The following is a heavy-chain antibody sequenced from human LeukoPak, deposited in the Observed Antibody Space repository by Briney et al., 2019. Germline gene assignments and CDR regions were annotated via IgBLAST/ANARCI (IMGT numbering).Heavy chain of an antibody. V-gene: IGHV4-34*01. Sequence: PSETLSLTCSVYGGSFSGYYWRWIRQPPGKGLEWIGEINHSGNSNYNPSLKSRVTISVDTSKNQFSLKLNSVTAADTGVYYCARGLTHWGQGTLVTVSS. CDR2: INHSGNS. CDR3: ARGLTH. J-gene: IGHJ4*02. CDR1: GGSFSGYY.